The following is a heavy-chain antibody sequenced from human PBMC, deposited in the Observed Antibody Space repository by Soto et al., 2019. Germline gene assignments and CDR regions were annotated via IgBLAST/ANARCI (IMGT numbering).Heavy chain of an antibody. J-gene: IGHJ4*02. CDR1: GGSVRGYY. CDR2: INDSGST. CDR3: ARHPGYYEILTGYTTYYFDS. V-gene: IGHV4-34*01. Sequence: SETLSLTCAVYGGSVRGYYWSWIRQPPGKGLEWIGEINDSGSTKYNPSLKSRVTISVDTSKNQFSLKLSSVTAADTAVYYCARHPGYYEILTGYTTYYFDSWVQGILVT. D-gene: IGHD3-9*01.